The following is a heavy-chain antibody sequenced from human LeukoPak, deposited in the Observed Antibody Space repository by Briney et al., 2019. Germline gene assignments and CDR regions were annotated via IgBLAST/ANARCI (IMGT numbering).Heavy chain of an antibody. V-gene: IGHV4-39*01. CDR2: IYQSGST. CDR3: ARHLPGYSNTWPGP. J-gene: IGHJ5*02. D-gene: IGHD4-11*01. CDR1: GGSVSNGSYY. Sequence: ASETLSLTCTVSGGSVSNGSYYWGWIRQPPGKGLEWIGRIYQSGSTYFNPSLTSRAPISVHTSKNQFSLKLRSVSPAHTAVYYCARHLPGYSNTWPGPWGQGTLVTVSS.